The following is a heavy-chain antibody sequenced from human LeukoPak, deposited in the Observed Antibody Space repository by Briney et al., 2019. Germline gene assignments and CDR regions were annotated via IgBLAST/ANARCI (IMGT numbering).Heavy chain of an antibody. CDR2: ISYSGST. V-gene: IGHV4-59*01. CDR1: GGSISSYY. D-gene: IGHD6-13*01. Sequence: SETLSLTCTVSGGSISSYYWSWIRQPPRKGLEWIGYISYSGSTNYNPSLKSRVTISVDTSKNQFSLKLSSVTAADTAVYYCAREGHSSSWYRGAFDIWGQGTMVTVSS. CDR3: AREGHSSSWYRGAFDI. J-gene: IGHJ3*02.